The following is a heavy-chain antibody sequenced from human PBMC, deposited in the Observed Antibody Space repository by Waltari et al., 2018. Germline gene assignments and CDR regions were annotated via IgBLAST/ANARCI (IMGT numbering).Heavy chain of an antibody. J-gene: IGHJ4*02. CDR1: GYTFSSIG. CDR3: ARTETFGEVPAEGGLED. D-gene: IGHD3-16*01. CDR2: INLGTGRT. Sequence: QVQIVQSGAEVKKPGASVKVSCTASGYTFSSIGVHWWRQAPGQGPEWMGWINLGTGRTEYSEQFQDIGAVTSDTSASAAYMELMSLRADDTGGYSGARTETFGEVPAEGGLEDWGQGTQVIVSS. V-gene: IGHV1-3*01.